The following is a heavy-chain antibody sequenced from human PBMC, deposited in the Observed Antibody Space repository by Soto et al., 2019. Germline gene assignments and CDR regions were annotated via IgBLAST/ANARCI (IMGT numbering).Heavy chain of an antibody. CDR3: VRGMGDTGYYDNWFDP. Sequence: EVQLVESGGVSVQSGGSLRLSCIASGFTFRNYDMHWVRQATGKGLEWVSVIDTAGDTYYAGSVKGRFTISREDAKNSLYLQMNSLRAGDTAVYYCVRGMGDTGYYDNWFDPWGQGTLVTVSS. CDR2: IDTAGDT. D-gene: IGHD3-9*01. CDR1: GFTFRNYD. J-gene: IGHJ5*02. V-gene: IGHV3-13*01.